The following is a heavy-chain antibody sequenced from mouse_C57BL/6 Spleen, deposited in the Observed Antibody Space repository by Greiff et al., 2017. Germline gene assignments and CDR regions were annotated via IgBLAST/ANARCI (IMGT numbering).Heavy chain of an antibody. D-gene: IGHD1-1*01. V-gene: IGHV1-58*01. CDR1: GYTFTSYG. CDR3: ARSSVPSSSSYYFDY. Sequence: VHVKQSGAELVRPGSSVKMSCKTSGYTFTSYGINWVKQRPGQGLEWIGYIYIGNGYTEYTEKFKGKATLTSDTSSSTAYMQLSSLTSEDSAIXFCARSSVPSSSSYYFDYWGQGTTLTVPS. J-gene: IGHJ2*01. CDR2: IYIGNGYT.